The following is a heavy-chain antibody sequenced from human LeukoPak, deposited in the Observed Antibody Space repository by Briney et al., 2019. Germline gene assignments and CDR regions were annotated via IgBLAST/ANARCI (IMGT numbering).Heavy chain of an antibody. CDR1: GFALSSHW. CDR2: VNRDGSET. J-gene: IGHJ6*02. V-gene: IGHV3-7*03. Sequence: GGSLRLSCAASGFALSSHWMTWVRQVPGRGPEWVANVNRDGSETYYLDPVKGRFAISKDNAKNSLYLQMNSLRAEDTALYHCARNNGMDVWGQGTTVIVSS. CDR3: ARNNGMDV.